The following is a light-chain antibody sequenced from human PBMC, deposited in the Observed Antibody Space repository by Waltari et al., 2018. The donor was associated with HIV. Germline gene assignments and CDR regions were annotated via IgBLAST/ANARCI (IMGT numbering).Light chain of an antibody. CDR1: RSAVGAYTL. Sequence: QSALTQPASVSGSPGQSLTISCTGPRSAVGAYTLFSWYQQHPGTAPKLMIFEVTKRPSGVSDRFSGSRSGNTASLTISGLQAEDEGDYHCCSYTGTGIVFGGGTKLTVL. CDR3: CSYTGTGIV. V-gene: IGLV2-23*02. CDR2: EVT. J-gene: IGLJ2*01.